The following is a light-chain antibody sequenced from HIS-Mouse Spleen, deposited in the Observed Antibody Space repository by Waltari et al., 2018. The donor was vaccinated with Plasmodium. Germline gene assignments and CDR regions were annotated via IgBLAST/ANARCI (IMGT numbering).Light chain of an antibody. V-gene: IGLV3-10*01. Sequence: YELTQPPSVSVSPGQTAIITCSVDALPKKCAYLYQKKPGQAPVLVIDEDSKRPSGIPERFAGSSAARLATSTMSGGQVEDEADYYCYSTDSSGNHRVFGGGTKLTVL. J-gene: IGLJ3*02. CDR2: EDS. CDR1: ALPKKC. CDR3: YSTDSSGNHRV.